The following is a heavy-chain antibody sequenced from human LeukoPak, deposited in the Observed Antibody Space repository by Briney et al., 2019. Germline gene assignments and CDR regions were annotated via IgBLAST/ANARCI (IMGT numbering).Heavy chain of an antibody. CDR1: GFTFTYYG. D-gene: IGHD4-17*01. CDR3: AILTTVTTPYFDY. J-gene: IGHJ4*02. V-gene: IGHV3-30*02. Sequence: GGSLRLSCAASGFTFTYYGFHWVRQAPGEGLEWVAFIRYEGGETYYADSVKGRFAISRDNSKNTLYLQMNSLRAEDTAVYYCAILTTVTTPYFDYWGQGTLVTVSS. CDR2: IRYEGGET.